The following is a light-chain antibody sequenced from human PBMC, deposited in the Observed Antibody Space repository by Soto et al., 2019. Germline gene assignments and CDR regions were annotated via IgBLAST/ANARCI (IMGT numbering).Light chain of an antibody. Sequence: DIEITQSPSSLSASVVDRVTITCRASESISSYLNWYQQKPGKAPKLLIYAASSLQSGVPSRFSGSGSGTDFTLTISSLQPEDFATYYCQQSYSTPQPFGQGTKVAIK. CDR2: AAS. CDR3: QQSYSTPQP. CDR1: ESISSY. V-gene: IGKV1-39*01. J-gene: IGKJ1*01.